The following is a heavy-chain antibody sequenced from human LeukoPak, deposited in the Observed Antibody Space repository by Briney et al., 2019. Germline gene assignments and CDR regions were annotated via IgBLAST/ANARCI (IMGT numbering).Heavy chain of an antibody. CDR1: GFTFSSYC. J-gene: IGHJ6*02. D-gene: IGHD6-19*01. V-gene: IGHV3-7*01. CDR2: IKQDGSAK. CDR3: AIDHSSGWLSSYGMDV. Sequence: PGGSLRLSCAASGFTFSSYCMSWVRQAPGKGLEWVANIKQDGSAKYYVDSVKGRFTISRDNAKNSLSLQMNNLRAEDTAVYYCAIDHSSGWLSSYGMDVWGQGTTVTVSS.